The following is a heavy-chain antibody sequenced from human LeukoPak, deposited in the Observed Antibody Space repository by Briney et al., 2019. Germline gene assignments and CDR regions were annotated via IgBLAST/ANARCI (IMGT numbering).Heavy chain of an antibody. J-gene: IGHJ4*02. Sequence: GGSLRLSCAASGFIFSTYWMHWVRQVPGKGLVWVAHINSDGSKTFYADSVKGRFTISRGNAKNTLYLQMNSLRAEDTAVYYCASPTSYYDSSGYFDSWGQGTLVTVSS. CDR3: ASPTSYYDSSGYFDS. V-gene: IGHV3-74*01. CDR2: INSDGSKT. D-gene: IGHD3-22*01. CDR1: GFIFSTYW.